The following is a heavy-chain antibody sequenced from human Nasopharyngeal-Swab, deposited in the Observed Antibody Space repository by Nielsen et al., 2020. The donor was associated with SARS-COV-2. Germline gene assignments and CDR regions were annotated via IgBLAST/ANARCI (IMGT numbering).Heavy chain of an antibody. Sequence: SETLSLTCTVSGGSISSSSYYWGWIRQPPGKGLEWIGSIYYSGSTYYNPSLKSRVTISVDTSKNQFSLKLSSVTAADTAVYYCASGNCSSTSCTSQKYYYYYYMDVWGKGTTVTVSS. CDR2: IYYSGST. CDR3: ASGNCSSTSCTSQKYYYYYYMDV. V-gene: IGHV4-39*01. D-gene: IGHD2-2*01. CDR1: GGSISSSSYY. J-gene: IGHJ6*03.